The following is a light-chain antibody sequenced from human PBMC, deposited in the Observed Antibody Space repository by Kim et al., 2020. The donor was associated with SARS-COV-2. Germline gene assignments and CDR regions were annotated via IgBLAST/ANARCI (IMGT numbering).Light chain of an antibody. CDR3: SSYTSSSTLDWV. CDR1: SSDVGGYNY. J-gene: IGLJ3*02. V-gene: IGLV2-14*03. Sequence: QSALTQPASVSGSPGQSITISCTGTSSDVGGYNYVSWYQQHPGKAPKLMIYDVSNRPSGVFNRFSGSKSGNTASLTISGLQAEDEADYYCSSYTSSSTLDWVFGGGTQLTVL. CDR2: DVS.